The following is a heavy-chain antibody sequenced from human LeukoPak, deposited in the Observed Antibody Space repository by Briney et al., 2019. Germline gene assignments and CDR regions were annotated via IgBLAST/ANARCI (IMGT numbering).Heavy chain of an antibody. D-gene: IGHD6-19*01. V-gene: IGHV1-18*01. J-gene: IGHJ6*03. CDR2: ISAYNGNT. CDR1: GYTFTSYG. Sequence: GASVKVSCKASGYTFTSYGISWVRQAPGQGLEWMGWISAYNGNTNYAQKLQGRVTMTTDTSTSTAYMELRSLRSDDTAVYYCAREGSSGWSEDPNYYYYMDVWGKGTTVTISS. CDR3: AREGSSGWSEDPNYYYYMDV.